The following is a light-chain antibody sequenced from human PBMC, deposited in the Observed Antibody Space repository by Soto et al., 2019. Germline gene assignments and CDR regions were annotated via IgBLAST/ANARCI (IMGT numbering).Light chain of an antibody. CDR3: V. CDR1: NSNIGNNN. CDR2: ATD. J-gene: IGLJ1*01. V-gene: IGLV1-44*01. Sequence: QSVLTQPPSASGTPGQRVTISCSGSNSNIGNNNVNWYQQLPGAAPKLLIFATDQRLSGVPDRFSGSKSGTSASLAISGLQSEDEADYYYVFGTGTKLTVL.